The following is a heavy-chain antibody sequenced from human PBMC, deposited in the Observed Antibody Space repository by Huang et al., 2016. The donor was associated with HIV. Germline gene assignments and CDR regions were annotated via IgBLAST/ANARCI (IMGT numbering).Heavy chain of an antibody. CDR1: GYTFASHN. CDR3: AGSDSDGFDI. J-gene: IGHJ3*02. Sequence: QVQLVQSGSELKKPGASVKVSCKASGYTFASHNINWVRQAPGQGIKWMGGINTNSGNSMYDQGFTGRVVFSLDTSVRTAYLQISSLKAEDTAVYYCAGSDSDGFDIWGQGTLVTVSS. CDR2: INTNSGNS. V-gene: IGHV7-4-1*02. D-gene: IGHD2-21*02.